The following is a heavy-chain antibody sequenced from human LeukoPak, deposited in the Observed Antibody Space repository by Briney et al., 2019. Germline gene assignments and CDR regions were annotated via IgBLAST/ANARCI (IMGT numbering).Heavy chain of an antibody. CDR3: ARGVEPLAANTLAY. Sequence: GGSLRPSCAASGFTVITNDMTWVRQAPGRGLEWVSVLYSDGNTKYADSVQGRFTISRDNSKNTLYLEMNSLSPDDTAVYYCARGVEPLAANTLAYWGQGTLVTVSS. CDR1: GFTVITND. CDR2: LYSDGNT. D-gene: IGHD1-14*01. V-gene: IGHV3-53*01. J-gene: IGHJ4*02.